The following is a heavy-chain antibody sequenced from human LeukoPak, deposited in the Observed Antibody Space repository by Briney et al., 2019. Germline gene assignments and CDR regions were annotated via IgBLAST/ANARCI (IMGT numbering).Heavy chain of an antibody. CDR1: GGSFSGYY. CDR3: ARGRPRGYDRIDY. CDR2: VNHSGST. V-gene: IGHV4-34*01. Sequence: SETLSLTCAVYGGSFSGYYWSWIRQPPEKGLEWIGEVNHSGSTNYNPSLKSRVTISVDTSKNQFSLKLSSVTAADTAVYYCARGRPRGYDRIDYWGQGTLVTVSS. J-gene: IGHJ4*02. D-gene: IGHD5-12*01.